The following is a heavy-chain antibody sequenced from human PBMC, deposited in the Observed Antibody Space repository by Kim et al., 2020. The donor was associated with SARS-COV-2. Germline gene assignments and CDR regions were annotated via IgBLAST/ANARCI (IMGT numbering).Heavy chain of an antibody. V-gene: IGHV3-33*01. Sequence: GGSLRLSCAASGFTFSSYGMHWVRQAPGKGLQWVAAIWYDGTKKLYADSVRGRFAVSRDNSKSTLYLQMNNIRADETALYYCARAATTSWDIDYWGQGILVTVSS. J-gene: IGHJ4*02. D-gene: IGHD2-2*01. CDR1: GFTFSSYG. CDR3: ARAATTSWDIDY. CDR2: IWYDGTKK.